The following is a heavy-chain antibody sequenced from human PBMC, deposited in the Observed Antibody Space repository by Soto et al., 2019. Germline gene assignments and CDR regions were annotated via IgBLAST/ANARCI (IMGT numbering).Heavy chain of an antibody. D-gene: IGHD4-17*01. CDR3: ARQTQPRSYDFGDYDPDGFDF. V-gene: IGHV3-48*02. J-gene: IGHJ4*02. CDR2: ISSSITTI. Sequence: EVQLVESGGGLEQPGGSLRLSCPASGFPFLSHSMNWVRQAPGKGLGWVSYISSSITTIYYADSVKGRFTISRDNVKNSLYLQMNRLRDDDTAVYYCARQTQPRSYDFGDYDPDGFDFWGQGTLVTVSS. CDR1: GFPFLSHS.